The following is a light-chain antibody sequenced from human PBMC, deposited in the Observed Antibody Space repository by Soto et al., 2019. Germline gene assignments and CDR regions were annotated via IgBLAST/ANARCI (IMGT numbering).Light chain of an antibody. V-gene: IGKV3-20*01. J-gene: IGKJ4*01. Sequence: EIVLTQSPGTLSLSPGERATLSCRASQSVSSSFLAWYQQKPGQAPRLLIYGASSRATGIPDSFSGSGSGTDFTLAISSLEPEDVAVYYCQQYGSSPLTFGGGTKVEIK. CDR2: GAS. CDR1: QSVSSSF. CDR3: QQYGSSPLT.